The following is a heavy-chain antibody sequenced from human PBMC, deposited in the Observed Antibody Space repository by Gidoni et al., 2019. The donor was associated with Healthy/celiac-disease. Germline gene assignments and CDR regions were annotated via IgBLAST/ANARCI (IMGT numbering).Heavy chain of an antibody. D-gene: IGHD3-22*01. CDR1: GFTFSSHS. CDR3: ARDAPYYDSSGSYFDY. CDR2: ISSSSSYI. V-gene: IGHV3-21*01. J-gene: IGHJ4*02. Sequence: EVQLVESGGGLVKPGGSLRLSCAASGFTFSSHSMNWVRQAPGKGLEWVSSISSSSSYIYYADSVKGRFTISRDNAKNSLYLQMNSLRAEDTAVYYCARDAPYYDSSGSYFDYWGQGTLVTVSS.